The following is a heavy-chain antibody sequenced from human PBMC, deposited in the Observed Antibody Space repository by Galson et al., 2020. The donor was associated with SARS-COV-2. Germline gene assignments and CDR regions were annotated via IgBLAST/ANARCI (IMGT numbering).Heavy chain of an antibody. CDR1: GFTFSSYA. Sequence: TGGSLRLSCAASGFTFSSYAMSWVRQAPGKGLEWVSAISGSGGSTYYADSVKGRFTISRDNSKNTLYLQMNSLRAEDTAVYYCAKTTVATQALNHPFDYWGQGTLVTVSS. CDR2: ISGSGGST. V-gene: IGHV3-23*01. CDR3: AKTTVATQALNHPFDY. J-gene: IGHJ4*02. D-gene: IGHD4-17*01.